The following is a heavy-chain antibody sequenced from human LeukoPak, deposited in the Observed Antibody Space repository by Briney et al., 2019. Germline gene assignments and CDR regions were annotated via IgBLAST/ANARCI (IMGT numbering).Heavy chain of an antibody. J-gene: IGHJ4*02. CDR3: ARLGLQLNFDY. Sequence: GGSLRLSCVASSFISRNYWMSWVRQAPGKGLEWVANINHDGSEKYCVDSVKGRFTISRDNAKNSLYLQMNSLRAEDTAVYYCARLGLQLNFDYWGQGTLVTVSS. CDR2: INHDGSEK. D-gene: IGHD5-24*01. CDR1: SFISRNYW. V-gene: IGHV3-7*01.